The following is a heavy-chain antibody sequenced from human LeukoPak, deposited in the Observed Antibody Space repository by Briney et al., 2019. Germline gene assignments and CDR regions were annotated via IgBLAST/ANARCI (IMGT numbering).Heavy chain of an antibody. D-gene: IGHD2-21*01. J-gene: IGHJ4*02. Sequence: PGGSLRLSCAASGFTFSDYYMSWIRQAPGKGLKWVAFIRYDGSNKYYADSVKGRFTISRDNSKNTLYLQMNSLRAEDTAVYYCAKSHPYCGGDCYMDYWGQGTLVTVSS. V-gene: IGHV3-30*02. CDR3: AKSHPYCGGDCYMDY. CDR1: GFTFSDYY. CDR2: IRYDGSNK.